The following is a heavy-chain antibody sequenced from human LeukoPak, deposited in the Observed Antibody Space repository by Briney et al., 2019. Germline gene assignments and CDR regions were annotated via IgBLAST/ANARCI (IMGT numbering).Heavy chain of an antibody. CDR3: ARALWVDYYYYYMDV. V-gene: IGHV1-8*03. Sequence: ASVKVSCKASGYTFTSYDINWVRQATGQGLEWMGWMNPNSGNTGYAQKFQGRVTITRNTSISTAYMELSSLRSEDTAVYYCARALWVDYYYYYMDVWGKGTTVTVPS. CDR2: MNPNSGNT. CDR1: GYTFTSYD. D-gene: IGHD3-16*01. J-gene: IGHJ6*03.